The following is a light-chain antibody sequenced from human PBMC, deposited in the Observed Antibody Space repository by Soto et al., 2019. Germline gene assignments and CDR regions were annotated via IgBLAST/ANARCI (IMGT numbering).Light chain of an antibody. Sequence: EIVLTQSPGTLSLSPGERATLSCRASQSVSSSSLAWYQQKPGQAPRLLIYGASSRATGIPDRFSGSGSGTDFALTISGLEPEDFAVYFCQQYGCSPPRTFGQGTK. CDR3: QQYGCSPPRT. V-gene: IGKV3-20*01. J-gene: IGKJ1*01. CDR1: QSVSSSS. CDR2: GAS.